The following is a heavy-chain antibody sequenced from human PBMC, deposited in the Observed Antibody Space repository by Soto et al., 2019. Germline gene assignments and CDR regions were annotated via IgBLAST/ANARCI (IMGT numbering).Heavy chain of an antibody. V-gene: IGHV1-18*04. Sequence: ASVKVSCKASGYTFTSYGISWVRQAPGQGHEWMGWISAYNGNTNYAQKLQGRVTMTTDTSTSTAYMELRSLRSDDTAVYYCARVRVTMIVVVITPDGAFDSWGQGTMVTVSS. CDR3: ARVRVTMIVVVITPDGAFDS. CDR1: GYTFTSYG. CDR2: ISAYNGNT. D-gene: IGHD3-22*01. J-gene: IGHJ3*02.